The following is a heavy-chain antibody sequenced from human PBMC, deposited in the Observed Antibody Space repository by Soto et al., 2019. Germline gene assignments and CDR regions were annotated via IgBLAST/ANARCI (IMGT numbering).Heavy chain of an antibody. J-gene: IGHJ6*02. CDR2: ISYDGNYI. V-gene: IGHV3-30*18. D-gene: IGHD3-16*01. Sequence: GGSLRLTWEASVFAFISYAMHWVRQAPGKGLEWVGVISYDGNYIYYADSVKGRFTISRDNSKNTLYVQVNSLRPEDTAVYYCAKGILSATIGPYAMDVWGQGTTVTVSS. CDR3: AKGILSATIGPYAMDV. CDR1: VFAFISYA.